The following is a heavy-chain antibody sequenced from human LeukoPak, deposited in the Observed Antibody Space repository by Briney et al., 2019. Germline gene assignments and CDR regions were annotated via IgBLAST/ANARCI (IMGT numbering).Heavy chain of an antibody. CDR1: GFTFSSYT. V-gene: IGHV3-48*04. CDR2: ISSSGSTI. D-gene: IGHD5-18*01. J-gene: IGHJ4*02. Sequence: GGSLRLSWAASGFTFSSYTMNWVRQAPGKGLEWVSYISSSGSTIYYADSVKGRFTISRDNAKNSLYLQMNSLRAEDTAVYYCARDSYTAMGGLVYFDYWGQGTLVTVSS. CDR3: ARDSYTAMGGLVYFDY.